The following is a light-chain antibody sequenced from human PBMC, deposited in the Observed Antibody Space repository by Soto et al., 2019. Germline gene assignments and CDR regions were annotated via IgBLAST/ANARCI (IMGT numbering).Light chain of an antibody. J-gene: IGKJ5*01. Sequence: IAMTQPLATLSPSPREGAKLSCSASQSVSSNLAWYQQKPGQAPRLLIYGASTRATGIPARFSGSGSGTEFTLTISSLQSEDFAVYYCQQYNDWPPITFGQGTRLEI. CDR2: GAS. CDR1: QSVSSN. CDR3: QQYNDWPPIT. V-gene: IGKV3-15*01.